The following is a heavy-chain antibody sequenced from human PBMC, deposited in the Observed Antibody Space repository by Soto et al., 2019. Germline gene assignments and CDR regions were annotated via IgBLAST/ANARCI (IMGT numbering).Heavy chain of an antibody. CDR2: ISYDGSNK. V-gene: IGHV3-30*18. CDR1: GFTFSSYG. CDR3: AKDRASGSSWPYFDY. J-gene: IGHJ4*02. Sequence: GGSLRLSCAASGFTFSSYGMHWVRQAPGKGLEWVAVISYDGSNKYYADSVKGRFTISRDNSKNTLYLQMNSLRAEDTAVYYCAKDRASGSSWPYFDYWGQGTLVTVSS. D-gene: IGHD6-13*01.